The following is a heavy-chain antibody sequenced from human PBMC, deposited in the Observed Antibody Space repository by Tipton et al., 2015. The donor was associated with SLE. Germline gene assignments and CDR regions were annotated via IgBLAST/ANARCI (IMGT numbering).Heavy chain of an antibody. CDR1: GGSMSSYY. V-gene: IGHV4-59*01. Sequence: TLSLTCIVSGGSMSSYYWSWIRRPPGKGLEWVGRIFYSGSTNYNPSLKSRVTISIDRSKNQFSLKLSSVTAADTAVYYCARVRKSSGWTFDYWGQGTLVTVSS. D-gene: IGHD6-19*01. CDR3: ARVRKSSGWTFDY. J-gene: IGHJ4*02. CDR2: IFYSGST.